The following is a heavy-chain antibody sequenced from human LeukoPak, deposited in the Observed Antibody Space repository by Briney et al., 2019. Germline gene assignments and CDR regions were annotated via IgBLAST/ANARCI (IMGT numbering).Heavy chain of an antibody. CDR3: ARWVTYYYDSSGYPPPANFDY. CDR1: GFTFSSYS. Sequence: NPGGSLRLSCAASGFTFSSYSMNWVRQAPGKGLEWVSSISSSSSYIYYADSVKGRFTISRDNAKNSLYLQMNSLRAEDTAVYYCARWVTYYYDSSGYPPPANFDYWGQGTLVTVSS. V-gene: IGHV3-21*01. J-gene: IGHJ4*02. CDR2: ISSSSSYI. D-gene: IGHD3-22*01.